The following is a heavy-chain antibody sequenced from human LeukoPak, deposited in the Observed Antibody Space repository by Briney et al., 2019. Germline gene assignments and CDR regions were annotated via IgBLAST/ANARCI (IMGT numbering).Heavy chain of an antibody. Sequence: GGSLRLSCAASGFTFDDYGMSWVRQAPGKGLEWVSGINWNGGSTGYADSVKGRFTISRDNAKNSLYLQMNSLRAEDTALYYCARVVGDCSSTSCANYYMDVWGKGTTVTVSS. J-gene: IGHJ6*03. CDR3: ARVVGDCSSTSCANYYMDV. V-gene: IGHV3-20*04. CDR1: GFTFDDYG. CDR2: INWNGGST. D-gene: IGHD2-2*01.